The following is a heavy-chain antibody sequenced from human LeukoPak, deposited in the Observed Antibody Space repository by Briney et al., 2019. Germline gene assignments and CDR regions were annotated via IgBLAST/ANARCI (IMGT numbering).Heavy chain of an antibody. CDR1: GGSISSYY. J-gene: IGHJ5*02. D-gene: IGHD4-17*01. CDR3: ARDEYGGNGMGVNWFDP. V-gene: IGHV4-59*01. Sequence: SETLSLTCTVSGGSISSYYWSWIRQPPGKGLEWIGYIYYSGSTNYNPSLKSRVTISVDTSKNQFSLKLRSVTAADTAVYYCARDEYGGNGMGVNWFDPWGQGTLVTVSS. CDR2: IYYSGST.